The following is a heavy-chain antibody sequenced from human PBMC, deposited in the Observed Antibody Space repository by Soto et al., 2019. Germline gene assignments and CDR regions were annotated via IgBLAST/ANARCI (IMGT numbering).Heavy chain of an antibody. CDR1: GPTFIAYY. D-gene: IGHD5-12*01. J-gene: IGHJ4*02. Sequence: QLVQSGAEVKKPGASVRVSCKTSGPTFIAYYIHWVRQAPGQGLEWMGWIDPKSGGTTYEQKFLGRVTMTRDTSINTAYMDLNRLTSDDTAVYYSARVSVDVPEWGQGPLITVSS. CDR3: ARVSVDVPE. CDR2: IDPKSGGT. V-gene: IGHV1-2*02.